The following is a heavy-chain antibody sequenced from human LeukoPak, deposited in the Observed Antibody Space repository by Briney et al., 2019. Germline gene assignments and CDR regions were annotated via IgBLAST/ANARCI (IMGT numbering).Heavy chain of an antibody. CDR3: ASSGWDWEDY. Sequence: SETLSLTCTVSGASNSSNDYFWGWIRQPPGKGLEWIGSIYYSRNNRWSTYYNPSLKSRVTISIDTSKNQFYLKLSSVTAADTAVYYCASSGWDWEDYWGQGTLVTVSS. CDR2: IYYSRNNRWST. CDR1: GASNSSNDYF. D-gene: IGHD3-10*01. V-gene: IGHV4-39*07. J-gene: IGHJ4*02.